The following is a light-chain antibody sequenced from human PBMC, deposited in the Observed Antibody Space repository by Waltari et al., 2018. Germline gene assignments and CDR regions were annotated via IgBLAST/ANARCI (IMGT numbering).Light chain of an antibody. CDR3: SSYSASSSLIL. CDR1: SSDVGGHDQ. J-gene: IGLJ2*01. Sequence: QSALSQPASVYGSPGQSITISCTGTSSDVGGHDQCSWYQQHPGKTPKLIIRDVNNRPSGVSNRFSGSKSGNTASLTISALQAEDEADYYCSSYSASSSLILFGEGTKVTVL. V-gene: IGLV2-14*03. CDR2: DVN.